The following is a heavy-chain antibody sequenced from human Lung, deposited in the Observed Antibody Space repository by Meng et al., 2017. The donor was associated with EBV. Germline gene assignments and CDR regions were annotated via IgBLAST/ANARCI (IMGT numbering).Heavy chain of an antibody. CDR2: INPNSGGT. D-gene: IGHD6-19*01. V-gene: IGHV1-2*06. CDR3: AHQAVAGTRGWFDP. Sequence: QVQLVQSGAEVKKPGASGKVSCKASGYTFTGYYMHWVRQAPGQGLEWMGRINPNSGGTNYAQKFQGRVTMTRDTSISTAYMELSRLRSDDTAVYYCAHQAVAGTRGWFDPWGQGTLVTVSS. CDR1: GYTFTGYY. J-gene: IGHJ5*02.